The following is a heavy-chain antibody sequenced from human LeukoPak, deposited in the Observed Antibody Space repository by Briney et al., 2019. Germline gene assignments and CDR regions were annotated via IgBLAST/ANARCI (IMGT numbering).Heavy chain of an antibody. J-gene: IGHJ4*02. D-gene: IGHD3-16*02. CDR2: ISSNGGST. V-gene: IGHV3-64*01. CDR3: ARGLRLGELSLFDY. Sequence: GVSLRLSCAASGFTFSSYAMHWVRQAPGKGLECVSAISSNGGSTYYANSVKGRFTISRDNSKNTLYLQMGSLRAEDMAVYYCARGLRLGELSLFDYWGQGTLVTVSS. CDR1: GFTFSSYA.